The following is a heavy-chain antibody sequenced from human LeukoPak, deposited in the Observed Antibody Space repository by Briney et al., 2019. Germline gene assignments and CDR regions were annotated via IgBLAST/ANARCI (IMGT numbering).Heavy chain of an antibody. CDR2: IYTSGST. V-gene: IGHV4-4*07. J-gene: IGHJ3*02. CDR3: AAGGEWVGATAFDI. CDR1: GGSLSSYY. Sequence: SETLSLTCTVSGGSLSSYYWSWIRQPAGKGLEWIGRIYTSGSTNYNPSLKSRVTMSVDTSKNQFPLKLSSVTAADTAVYYCAAGGEWVGATAFDIWGQGTMVTVSS. D-gene: IGHD1-26*01.